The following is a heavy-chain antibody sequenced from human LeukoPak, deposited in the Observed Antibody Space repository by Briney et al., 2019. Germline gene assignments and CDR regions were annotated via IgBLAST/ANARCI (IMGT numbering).Heavy chain of an antibody. J-gene: IGHJ4*02. CDR1: GFTFSSYN. Sequence: GSLRLSCAASGFTFSSYNMNWVRQAPGKGLEWVLGVSDSGDGTHYADSVKGRFTISRDNSKNTLYLQMDNLSGEDTAVYYCAKDRACGQWNCQGSDYWGQGTLVTVSS. V-gene: IGHV3-23*01. CDR3: AKDRACGQWNCQGSDY. D-gene: IGHD1-7*01. CDR2: VSDSGDGT.